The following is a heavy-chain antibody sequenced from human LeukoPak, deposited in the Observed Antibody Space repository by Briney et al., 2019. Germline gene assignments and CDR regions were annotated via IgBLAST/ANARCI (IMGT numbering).Heavy chain of an antibody. CDR1: GFTFSSLA. D-gene: IGHD3-16*01. V-gene: IGHV3-30*18. J-gene: IGHJ2*01. CDR2: VGNTGQAK. Sequence: GRSLTLSCEAYGFTFSSLAIHWVRQTPGKGLEWVAVVGNTGQAKFYSDSVRGRFTISKVNSNNAVYLEMNFLRDDDTAVYYCAKEAGWGTWYFDAWGRGALVTVSS. CDR3: AKEAGWGTWYFDA.